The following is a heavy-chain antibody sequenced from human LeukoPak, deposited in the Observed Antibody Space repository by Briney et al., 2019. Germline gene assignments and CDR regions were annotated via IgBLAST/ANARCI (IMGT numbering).Heavy chain of an antibody. Sequence: GGSLRLSCAASGFTFSSYSMNWVRQAPGKGLEWVSSISSSSSYIYYADSVKGRFTISRDNAKNSLYLQMNSLRAEDTALYYCAKDITMVRMRAFDIWGQGTMVTVSS. J-gene: IGHJ3*02. CDR1: GFTFSSYS. V-gene: IGHV3-21*04. D-gene: IGHD3-10*01. CDR2: ISSSSSYI. CDR3: AKDITMVRMRAFDI.